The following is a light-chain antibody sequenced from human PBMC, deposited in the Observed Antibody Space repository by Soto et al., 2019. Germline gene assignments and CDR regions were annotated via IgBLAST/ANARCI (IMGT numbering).Light chain of an antibody. CDR2: RNN. Sequence: QSVLTQPPSASGTPGQRVTISCSGNSSNIGNNYVYWHQQLPGAAPKLLIHRNNERPSGVPDRFSGSKSGTSASLAISGLRSEDEADYYCAAWDVSLSAVVFGGGTKLTVL. CDR1: SSNIGNNY. CDR3: AAWDVSLSAVV. J-gene: IGLJ2*01. V-gene: IGLV1-47*01.